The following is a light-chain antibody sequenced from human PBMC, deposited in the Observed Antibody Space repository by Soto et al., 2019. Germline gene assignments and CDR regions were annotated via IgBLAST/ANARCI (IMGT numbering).Light chain of an antibody. CDR3: QQTFRTPPT. Sequence: DIQMTQSPASLSASVGDRVTITCRASQTISSYLNWYQQKAGAAPKLLIYSASTLQSGVPSRFSGSGSGTDYTLTISSLQPADFAVYYCQQTFRTPPTFGQGTKLDIK. J-gene: IGKJ2*01. V-gene: IGKV1-39*01. CDR1: QTISSY. CDR2: SAS.